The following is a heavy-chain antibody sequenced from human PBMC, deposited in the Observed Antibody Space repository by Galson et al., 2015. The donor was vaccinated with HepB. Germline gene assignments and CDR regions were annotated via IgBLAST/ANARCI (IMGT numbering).Heavy chain of an antibody. CDR1: GGTFSSYA. J-gene: IGHJ4*02. D-gene: IGHD5-18*01. Sequence: SVKVSCKASGGTFSSYAISWVRQAPGQGLEWMGRIIPILGIANYAQKFQGRVTITADKSTSTAYMELSSLRSEDTAVYYCARSGGGRGYSSGLNDYWGQGTLVTVSS. CDR2: IIPILGIA. V-gene: IGHV1-69*04. CDR3: ARSGGGRGYSSGLNDY.